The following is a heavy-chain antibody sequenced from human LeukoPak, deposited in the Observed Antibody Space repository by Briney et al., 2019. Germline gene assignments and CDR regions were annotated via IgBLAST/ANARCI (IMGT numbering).Heavy chain of an antibody. CDR3: AKRYYGSGRHSFDY. CDR1: GFTFSSYG. D-gene: IGHD3-10*01. V-gene: IGHV3-30*02. Sequence: PGGSLRLSCAASGFTFSSYGMHWVRQAPGKGLEWVAFIRYDGSNKYYADSVRGRFTNSRDNSKNTLYLQMNSLRAEDTAVYYCAKRYYGSGRHSFDYWGQGTLVTVSS. J-gene: IGHJ4*02. CDR2: IRYDGSNK.